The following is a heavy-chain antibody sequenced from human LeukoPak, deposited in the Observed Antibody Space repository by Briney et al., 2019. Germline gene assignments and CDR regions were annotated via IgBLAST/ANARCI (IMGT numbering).Heavy chain of an antibody. V-gene: IGHV3-9*01. Sequence: GGSLRLSCAASGFTFDDYAMHWVRQAPGKGLEWVSGISWNSGSIGYADSVKARFTTSRDNAKTSLYLQMNSLRAEDTALYYCAKGRFPIVVVTTPDYWGQGTLVTVSS. CDR3: AKGRFPIVVVTTPDY. CDR1: GFTFDDYA. J-gene: IGHJ4*02. CDR2: ISWNSGSI. D-gene: IGHD3-22*01.